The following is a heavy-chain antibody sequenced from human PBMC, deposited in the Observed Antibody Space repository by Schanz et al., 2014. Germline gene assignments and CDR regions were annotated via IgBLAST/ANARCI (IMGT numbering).Heavy chain of an antibody. CDR3: ARDEGKDGYNLAFDV. D-gene: IGHD5-12*01. J-gene: IGHJ3*01. Sequence: EVQLVESGGGLVQPGGSLRLSCAASGFTVNTHYMSWVRQAPGKGLEWISSMYINSGSTQYADSVKGRFIISRDSSKNTLFLQMNSLRAEDTAIYYCARDEGKDGYNLAFDVWGQGTLVTVSS. CDR2: MYINSGST. V-gene: IGHV3-66*01. CDR1: GFTVNTHY.